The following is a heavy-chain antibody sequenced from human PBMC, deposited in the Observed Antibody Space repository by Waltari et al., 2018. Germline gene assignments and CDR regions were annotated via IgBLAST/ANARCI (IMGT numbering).Heavy chain of an antibody. V-gene: IGHV3-48*03. Sequence: EVQLVESGGGLVQPGGSLRLSCAASGFTFSSYEMNWVRQAPGKGLEWVSYISSSGSTIYYADSVKGRFTISRDNAKNSLYLQMNSLRAEDTAVYYCVRVYSSSSRSEGDYWGQGTLVTVSS. D-gene: IGHD6-6*01. CDR2: ISSSGSTI. J-gene: IGHJ4*02. CDR3: VRVYSSSSRSEGDY. CDR1: GFTFSSYE.